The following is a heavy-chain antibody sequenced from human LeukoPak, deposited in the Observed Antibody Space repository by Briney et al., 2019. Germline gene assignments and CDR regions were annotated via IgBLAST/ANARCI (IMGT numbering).Heavy chain of an antibody. Sequence: SETLSLTCTVSGGSISSYYWSWIRQTPGKGLEWIGYIYYSGSTNFNPSLKSRVTISVDTSKNQFSLKLSSVTAADTAVYYCARDIAAAGINWFDPWGQGTLVTVSS. CDR2: IYYSGST. CDR1: GGSISSYY. D-gene: IGHD6-13*01. J-gene: IGHJ5*02. V-gene: IGHV4-59*01. CDR3: ARDIAAAGINWFDP.